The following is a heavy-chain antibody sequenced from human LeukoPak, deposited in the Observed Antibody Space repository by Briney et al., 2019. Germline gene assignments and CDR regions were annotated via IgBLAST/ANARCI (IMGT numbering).Heavy chain of an antibody. CDR1: GGSFSGYY. Sequence: PSETLSLTCAVYGGSFSGYYWSWIRQPPGKGLEWIGEINHSGSTNYNPSLKSRVTISVDTSKNQFSLKLSSVTAADTAVYYCARGVEGDILSWGQGTLVTVSS. CDR3: ARGVEGDILS. D-gene: IGHD3-9*01. V-gene: IGHV4-34*01. CDR2: INHSGST. J-gene: IGHJ4*02.